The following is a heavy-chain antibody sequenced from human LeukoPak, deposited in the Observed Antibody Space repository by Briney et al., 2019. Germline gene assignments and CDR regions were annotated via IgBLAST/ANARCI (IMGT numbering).Heavy chain of an antibody. D-gene: IGHD3-22*01. V-gene: IGHV4-59*01. CDR2: MYNSKTT. Sequence: SETLSLTCTVSGDSISSYYWSWIRQPPGKGLEWIGYMYNSKTTNYNPSLKSRVTISLDTSKNQCSLKLSSVPAADTAVYYFARLGSGSASPLFDYWGQGTLVTVSS. CDR3: ARLGSGSASPLFDY. CDR1: GDSISSYY. J-gene: IGHJ4*02.